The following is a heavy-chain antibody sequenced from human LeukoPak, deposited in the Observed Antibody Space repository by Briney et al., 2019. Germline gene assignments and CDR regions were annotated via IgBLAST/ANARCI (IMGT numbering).Heavy chain of an antibody. CDR3: ARGLARGARGYSYGYFY. J-gene: IGHJ4*02. Sequence: AGGSLRLSCAASGFTFSSSWMSWVRQAPGKGLEWVANIKQEGSGKSYEDSVPGRFSISRYKAKKKLYLQMNSLRAENTAVYYCARGLARGARGYSYGYFYWGQGTLVTVSS. V-gene: IGHV3-7*01. CDR1: GFTFSSSW. CDR2: IKQEGSGK. D-gene: IGHD5-18*01.